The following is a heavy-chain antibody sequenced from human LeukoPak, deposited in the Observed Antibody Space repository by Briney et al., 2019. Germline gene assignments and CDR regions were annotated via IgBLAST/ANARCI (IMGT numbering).Heavy chain of an antibody. V-gene: IGHV4-39*07. D-gene: IGHD5-24*01. Sequence: SETLSLTCTVSGGSISSSSYYWGWIRQPPGKGLEWIGSIYYSGSTYYNPSLKSRVTISADTSKNQFSLKLSSVTAADTAVYYCARAGRDGYNWDYWGQGTLVTVSS. CDR2: IYYSGST. J-gene: IGHJ4*02. CDR3: ARAGRDGYNWDY. CDR1: GGSISSSSYY.